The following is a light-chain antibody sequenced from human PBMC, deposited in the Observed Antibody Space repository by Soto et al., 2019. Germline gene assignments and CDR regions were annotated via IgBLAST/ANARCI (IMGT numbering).Light chain of an antibody. CDR3: QQYGSSPIT. J-gene: IGKJ4*01. CDR1: QSLDNC. Sequence: IQMTQSPSTLSAFIGDRFTITCRASQSLDNCLAWYQQKPGKAPKLLIYDVSSRATGIPDRFSGSGSGTDFTLTISRLEPEDFAVYYCQQYGSSPITFGGGTKVDIK. V-gene: IGKV1-5*01. CDR2: DVS.